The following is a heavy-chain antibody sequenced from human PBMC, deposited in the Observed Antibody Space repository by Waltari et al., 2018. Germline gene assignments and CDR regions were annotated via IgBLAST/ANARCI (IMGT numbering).Heavy chain of an antibody. CDR3: ARDSYSSSSHPTYYYYGMDV. CDR1: GGSISSYY. V-gene: IGHV4-59*01. CDR2: IYYSGST. Sequence: QVQLQESGPGLVKPSETLSLTCTVSGGSISSYYWSWIRQPPGKGLEWIGYIYYSGSTNYNPPPKSRVTISVDTSKNQFSRKLSSVTAADTAVYYCARDSYSSSSHPTYYYYGMDVWGQGTTVTVSS. J-gene: IGHJ6*02. D-gene: IGHD6-6*01.